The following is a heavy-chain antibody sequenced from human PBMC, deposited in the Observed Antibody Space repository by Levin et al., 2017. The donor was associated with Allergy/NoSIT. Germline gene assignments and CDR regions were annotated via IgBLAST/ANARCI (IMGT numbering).Heavy chain of an antibody. CDR2: IYTSGST. CDR3: ARASGYSSGWFDY. J-gene: IGHJ5*01. V-gene: IGHV4-61*02. CDR1: GGSISSGSYY. Sequence: PSETLSLTCTVSGGSISSGSYYWSWIRQPAGKGLEWIGRIYTSGSTNYNPSLKSRVTISVDTSKNQFSLKLSSVTAADTAVYYCARASGYSSGWFDYWGQGTLVTVSS. D-gene: IGHD6-19*01.